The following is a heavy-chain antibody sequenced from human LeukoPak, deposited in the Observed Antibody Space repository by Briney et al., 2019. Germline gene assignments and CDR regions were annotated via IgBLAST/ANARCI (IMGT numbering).Heavy chain of an antibody. Sequence: GGSLRLSCAASGFTFSSYAMSWVRQAPGKGLEWVSAISGSGGSTYYADSAKGRFTISRDNSKNTLYLQMNSLRAEDTAVYYCAKSKVPAAIGHYYYYGMDVWGQGTTVTVSS. CDR3: AKSKVPAAIGHYYYYGMDV. CDR1: GFTFSSYA. D-gene: IGHD2-2*01. V-gene: IGHV3-23*01. CDR2: ISGSGGST. J-gene: IGHJ6*02.